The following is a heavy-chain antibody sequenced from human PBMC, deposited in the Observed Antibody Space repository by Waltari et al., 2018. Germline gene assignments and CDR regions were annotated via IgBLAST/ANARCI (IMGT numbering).Heavy chain of an antibody. D-gene: IGHD3-3*01. Sequence: QVQLVQSGAEVKKPGASVKVSCKASGYTFTSYGISWVRPAPGQGLEWMGWISAYNGHTNYATKLKGRVTMTTDTSTSTAYMELRSLRSDDTAVYYCARSSSYEDFWSGYPHSTSFDYWGQGTLVTVSS. CDR3: ARSSSYEDFWSGYPHSTSFDY. CDR1: GYTFTSYG. CDR2: ISAYNGHT. V-gene: IGHV1-18*04. J-gene: IGHJ4*02.